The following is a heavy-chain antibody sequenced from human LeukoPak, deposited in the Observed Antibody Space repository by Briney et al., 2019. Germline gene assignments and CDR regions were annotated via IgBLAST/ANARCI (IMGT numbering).Heavy chain of an antibody. V-gene: IGHV4-59*08. CDR1: GGSISSYY. J-gene: IGHJ5*02. CDR3: ARASTLPSTQNDFWSGYYRNWFDP. CDR2: IYYSGST. Sequence: PSETLSLTCTVSGGSISSYYWSWIRQPPGKGLEWIGYIYYSGSTNYNPSLKSRVTISVDTSKNQFSLKLSSVTAADTAVYYCARASTLPSTQNDFWSGYYRNWFDPWGQGTLVTVSS. D-gene: IGHD3-3*01.